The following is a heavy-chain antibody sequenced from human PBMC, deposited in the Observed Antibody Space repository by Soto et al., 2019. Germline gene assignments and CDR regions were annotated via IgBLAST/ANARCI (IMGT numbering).Heavy chain of an antibody. D-gene: IGHD3-22*01. V-gene: IGHV4-59*08. CDR2: VSNSGSA. J-gene: IGHJ4*02. Sequence: SETLSLTCTVSGGSISDSYWSWIRQPPGKGLEWIGYVSNSGSANYNPSLQSRVTISSDMSKNQFSLCLSSVTAADTAVFFCARLVGESTGYYSPSYSAYWGQGALVPVSS. CDR3: ARLVGESTGYYSPSYSAY. CDR1: GGSISDSY.